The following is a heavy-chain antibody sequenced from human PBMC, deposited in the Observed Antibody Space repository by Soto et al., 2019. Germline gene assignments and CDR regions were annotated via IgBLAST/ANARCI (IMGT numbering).Heavy chain of an antibody. J-gene: IGHJ4*02. Sequence: EVQLVESGGGLVKPGGSLRLSCAASGFTFTRYSMNWVRPAPGTGLEWVSSISSTTNYIYYGASMKGRFTISRDNAKNSLYLERNSLRAEDTAVYYCARETEDLTSNFDYWGQGTLVTVSS. V-gene: IGHV3-21*06. CDR1: GFTFTRYS. CDR3: ARETEDLTSNFDY. CDR2: ISSTTNYI.